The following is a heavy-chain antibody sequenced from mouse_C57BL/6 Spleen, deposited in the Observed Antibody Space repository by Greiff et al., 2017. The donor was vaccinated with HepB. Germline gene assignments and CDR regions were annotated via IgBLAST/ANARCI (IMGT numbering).Heavy chain of an antibody. CDR2: INPNNGGT. J-gene: IGHJ2*01. CDR3: ASHAFYDYDGIFDY. CDR1: GYTFPDYN. D-gene: IGHD2-4*01. Sequence: VQLQQSGPELVKPGASVKMSCKASGYTFPDYNMHWVKQSHGKSLEWIGYINPNNGGTSYNQKFKGKATLTVNKSSSTAYMELRSLTSEDSAVYYCASHAFYDYDGIFDYWGQGTTLTVSS. V-gene: IGHV1-22*01.